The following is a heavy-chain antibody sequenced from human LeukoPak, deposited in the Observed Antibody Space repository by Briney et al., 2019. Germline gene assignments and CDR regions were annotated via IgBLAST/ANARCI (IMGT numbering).Heavy chain of an antibody. CDR2: ISSSSSYI. CDR1: GFTFSSYS. Sequence: GGSLRLSCAASGFTFSSYSMNWVRQAPGKGLEWVSSISSSSSYIYYADSVKGRFTISRDNAKNSLYLQMNSLRAEDTAVYYCARGAGYFNYDWFDPWGQGTLVTVSS. D-gene: IGHD3-9*01. J-gene: IGHJ5*02. V-gene: IGHV3-21*01. CDR3: ARGAGYFNYDWFDP.